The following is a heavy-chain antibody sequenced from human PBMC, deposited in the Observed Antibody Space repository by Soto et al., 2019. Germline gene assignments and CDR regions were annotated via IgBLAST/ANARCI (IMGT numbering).Heavy chain of an antibody. Sequence: SETLSLTCAVYGGSFSGYYWSWIRQPPGKGLEWIGEINHSGSTNYNPSLKSRVTISVDTSKNQFSLKLSSVTAADTAVYYCARGRGFGELFSYYYYYMDVWGKGTTVTVSS. J-gene: IGHJ6*03. CDR2: INHSGST. V-gene: IGHV4-34*01. CDR1: GGSFSGYY. D-gene: IGHD3-10*01. CDR3: ARGRGFGELFSYYYYYMDV.